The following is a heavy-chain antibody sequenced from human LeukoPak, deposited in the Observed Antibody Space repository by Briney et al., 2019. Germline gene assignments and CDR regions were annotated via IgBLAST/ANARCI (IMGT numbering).Heavy chain of an antibody. CDR3: ARDRSTYYDILTGYYREGWFDP. Sequence: ASVKVSCKVSGYTLTELSMHWVRQAPGQGLEWMGIINPSGGSTSYAQKFQGRVTMTRDTSTSTVYMELSSLRSEDTAVYYCARDRSTYYDILTGYYREGWFDPWGQGTLVTVSS. J-gene: IGHJ5*02. CDR1: GYTLTELS. CDR2: INPSGGST. D-gene: IGHD3-9*01. V-gene: IGHV1-46*01.